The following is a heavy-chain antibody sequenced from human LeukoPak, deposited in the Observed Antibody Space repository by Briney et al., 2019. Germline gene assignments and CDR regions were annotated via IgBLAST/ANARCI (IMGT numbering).Heavy chain of an antibody. Sequence: GRSLRLSCAASGFTFSSYAMHWVRQAPGKGLEWVAVISYDGSNKYYADSVKGRFTISRDNPKNTLYLQMNSLRAEDTAVYYCARDLFLRGSYLAFIFDYWGQGTLVTVSS. J-gene: IGHJ4*02. CDR3: ARDLFLRGSYLAFIFDY. CDR1: GFTFSSYA. D-gene: IGHD1-26*01. CDR2: ISYDGSNK. V-gene: IGHV3-30*04.